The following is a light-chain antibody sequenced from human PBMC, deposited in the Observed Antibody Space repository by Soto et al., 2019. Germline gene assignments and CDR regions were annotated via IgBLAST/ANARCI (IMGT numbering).Light chain of an antibody. J-gene: IGLJ2*01. CDR2: EVS. V-gene: IGLV2-14*01. CDR3: SSYTSSSVV. Sequence: QSALTQPASVSGSPVQSITISCTGTSSDVGGYNYVSWYQQHPGKAPKLMIYEVSNRPSGVSNRFSGSKSGNTASLTISGLQAEDEADYYCSSYTSSSVVFGGGTKVTVL. CDR1: SSDVGGYNY.